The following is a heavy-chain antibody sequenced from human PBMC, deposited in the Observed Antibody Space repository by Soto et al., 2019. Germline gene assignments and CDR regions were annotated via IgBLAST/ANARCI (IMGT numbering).Heavy chain of an antibody. J-gene: IGHJ4*02. Sequence: KPSETLSLTCTVSGGSISSSSYHWGWIRQPPGKGLEWIGSIYYSGTTYYNPSLKSRVTISVDTSKNQFSLKLDSMTAADTAVYYCARHNYGSGSTYFDYWGQGTLVTVSS. CDR2: IYYSGTT. D-gene: IGHD3-10*01. CDR3: ARHNYGSGSTYFDY. V-gene: IGHV4-39*01. CDR1: GGSISSSSYH.